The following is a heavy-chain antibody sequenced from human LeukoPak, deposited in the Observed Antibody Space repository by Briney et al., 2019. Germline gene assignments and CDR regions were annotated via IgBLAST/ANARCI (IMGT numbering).Heavy chain of an antibody. CDR2: ISCDGNNV. V-gene: IGHV3-9*01. J-gene: IGHJ6*03. CDR3: ATRYCTIPACRASSYHCMDN. CDR1: GFTFEHFA. D-gene: IGHD2-8*01. Sequence: GGSLRLSCAASGFTFEHFAMHWVRQDPGKGLEWVSGISCDGNNVDYADSVKGRFTISRDNAKNSLYLQLSSLGAEDTAVYYCATRYCTIPACRASSYHCMDNWGKGTTVTAAS.